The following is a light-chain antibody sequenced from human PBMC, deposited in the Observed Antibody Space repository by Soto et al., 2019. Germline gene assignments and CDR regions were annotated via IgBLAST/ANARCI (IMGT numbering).Light chain of an antibody. CDR3: QQYGYSFRA. V-gene: IGKV3-20*01. CDR1: QSVSSSY. J-gene: IGKJ1*01. CDR2: GSS. Sequence: EILLTQSPGTLSLSPGERATLSCRASQSVSSSYFSWYQLKPGQAPRLLIYGSSSRATGIPGRFSGSGSGTDFPLTISRLEPEDFAVYYCQQYGYSFRAFGQGTKVEL.